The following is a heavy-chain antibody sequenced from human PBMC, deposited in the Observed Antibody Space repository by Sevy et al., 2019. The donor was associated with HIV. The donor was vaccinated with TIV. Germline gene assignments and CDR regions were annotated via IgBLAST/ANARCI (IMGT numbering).Heavy chain of an antibody. CDR2: INSDGSRT. CDR1: EFTFNNYW. CDR3: ARGDDYIWGKYRYTGNHWFDP. Sequence: GGSLRLSCTASEFTFNNYWMHWVRQAPGKGLVWVSRINSDGSRTSYADSVKGRFTISRDNAKNTLYLQMNSLRAEDTAVYYCARGDDYIWGKYRYTGNHWFDPWGQGTLVTVFS. V-gene: IGHV3-74*01. J-gene: IGHJ5*02. D-gene: IGHD3-16*02.